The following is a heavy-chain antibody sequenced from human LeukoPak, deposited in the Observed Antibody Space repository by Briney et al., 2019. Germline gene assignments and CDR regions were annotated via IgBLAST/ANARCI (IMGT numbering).Heavy chain of an antibody. Sequence: SETLSLTCAVYGGSFSDYYRSWIRQPPGKGLEWIGEIHHSGNTNYNPSLKSRVTISVDTSKNQFSLRLNSVTAADTAVYYCARGARVGYSSGWSIDYWGQGTLVTVSS. D-gene: IGHD6-19*01. CDR1: GGSFSDYY. CDR2: IHHSGNT. CDR3: ARGARVGYSSGWSIDY. J-gene: IGHJ4*02. V-gene: IGHV4-34*01.